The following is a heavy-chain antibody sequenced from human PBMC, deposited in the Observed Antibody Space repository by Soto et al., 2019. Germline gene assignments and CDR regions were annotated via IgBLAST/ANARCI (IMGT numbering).Heavy chain of an antibody. CDR1: GYTFTSYG. D-gene: IGHD1-26*01. V-gene: IGHV1-18*01. J-gene: IGHJ6*02. CDR2: ISAYNGNT. CDR3: ARRGGSSTPHYYYYYGMDV. Sequence: QVQLVQSGAEVKKPGASVKVSCKASGYTFTSYGISWVRQAPGQGHEWMGWISAYNGNTNYAQKLQGRVTMTTDTSTSTAYMELRSLRSDDTAVYYCARRGGSSTPHYYYYYGMDVWGQGTTVTVSS.